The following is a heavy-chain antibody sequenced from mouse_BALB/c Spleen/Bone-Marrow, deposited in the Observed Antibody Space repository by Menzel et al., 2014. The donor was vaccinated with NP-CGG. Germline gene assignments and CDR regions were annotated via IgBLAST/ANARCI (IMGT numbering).Heavy chain of an antibody. CDR3: AREWTARTTSY. D-gene: IGHD3-2*01. CDR1: GYTFTNYW. V-gene: IGHV1S132*01. Sequence: VQLQESGAELVKPGASVKLSCKTSGYTFTNYWIQWVKQRPGQGLGWIGEIFPGTGTTYYNEKFKGKATLTADKSSSTAYMQLSSLTSDDSAVYFCAREWTARTTSYCGQGTTLTVSS. CDR2: IFPGTGTT. J-gene: IGHJ2*01.